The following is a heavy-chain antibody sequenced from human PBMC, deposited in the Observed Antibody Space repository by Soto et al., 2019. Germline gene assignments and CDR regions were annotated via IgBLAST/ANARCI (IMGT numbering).Heavy chain of an antibody. V-gene: IGHV3-66*01. CDR1: GFTVSDNY. J-gene: IGHJ6*02. CDR3: ARALVRGLMDV. Sequence: EVQLVESGGGLVQPGGSLRLSCTASGFTVSDNYMSWVRQAAGKGLEGVSVIYSGGSTYYADSVEGRFTISRDNSKNMLYLQMNSLRAEDTAVYYCARALVRGLMDVWGQGTTVTVSS. CDR2: IYSGGST. D-gene: IGHD3-10*01.